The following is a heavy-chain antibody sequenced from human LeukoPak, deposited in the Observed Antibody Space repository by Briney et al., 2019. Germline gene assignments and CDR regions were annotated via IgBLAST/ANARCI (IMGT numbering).Heavy chain of an antibody. Sequence: GEPLRLSSAASGFTLSSYGMHWVRRAPGKGLEWVAFIRYDGSNKYYADSVKGLFTISRDNSKNTLYLQMDSVRAEDTAVYYCARIDVYGGNPPYYYYMDVWGKGTTVTVSS. D-gene: IGHD4-23*01. J-gene: IGHJ6*03. CDR2: IRYDGSNK. V-gene: IGHV3-30*02. CDR3: ARIDVYGGNPPYYYYMDV. CDR1: GFTLSSYG.